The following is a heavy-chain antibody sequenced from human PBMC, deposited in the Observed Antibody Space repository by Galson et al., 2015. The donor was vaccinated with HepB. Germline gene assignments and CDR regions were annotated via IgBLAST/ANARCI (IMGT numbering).Heavy chain of an antibody. D-gene: IGHD6-6*01. Sequence: TLRLSCAASGFTFSTHSMNWVRQAPGKGLEWVSYISTSSGPIYYSYSVKGRFTISRDNAKNSLYLQMNSLRDEDMAVYYCARESRLAASLWDYWCPGTPVTVSS. CDR1: GFTFSTHS. V-gene: IGHV3-48*02. CDR2: ISTSSGPI. J-gene: IGHJ4*02. CDR3: ARESRLAASLWDY.